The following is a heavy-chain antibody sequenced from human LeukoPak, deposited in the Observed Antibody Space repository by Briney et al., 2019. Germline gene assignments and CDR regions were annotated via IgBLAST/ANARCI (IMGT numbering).Heavy chain of an antibody. J-gene: IGHJ4*02. D-gene: IGHD4/OR15-4a*01. CDR2: ISYDGSNK. Sequence: GGSLRLSCAASGFTFSSYAMHWVRQAPGKGLEWVAVISYDGSNKYYADSVKGRFTISRDNAQNSLYLQMNSLRAEDTAVYYCARDMGLRGRHDYWGQGTLVTVSS. CDR1: GFTFSSYA. CDR3: ARDMGLRGRHDY. V-gene: IGHV3-30*04.